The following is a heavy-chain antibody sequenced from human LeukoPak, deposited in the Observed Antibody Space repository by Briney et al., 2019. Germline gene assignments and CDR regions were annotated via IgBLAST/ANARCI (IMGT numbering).Heavy chain of an antibody. CDR2: INPNSGGT. J-gene: IGHJ3*02. V-gene: IGHV1-2*06. CDR1: GYTFTSYG. D-gene: IGHD3-22*01. CDR3: ARDITMIVVVSDAFDI. Sequence: ASVKVSCKASGYTFTSYGISWVRQAPGQGLEWMGRINPNSGGTNYAQKFQGRVTMTRDTSISTAYMELSRLRSDDTAVYYCARDITMIVVVSDAFDIWGQGTMVTVSS.